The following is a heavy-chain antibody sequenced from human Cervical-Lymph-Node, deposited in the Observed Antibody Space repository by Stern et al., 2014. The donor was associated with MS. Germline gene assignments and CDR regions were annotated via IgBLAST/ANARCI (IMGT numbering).Heavy chain of an antibody. CDR3: ARSPPYYEFWNDYYYFDY. D-gene: IGHD3-3*01. V-gene: IGHV2-70*04. CDR1: GFSLSTSGMR. CDR2: LYLDDDK. Sequence: QVTLKESGPALVKPTQTLTLTCTFSGFSLSTSGMRVSWIRQPPGKALEWLARLYLDDDKFYSTSLKTRLTISKDTSKNQVVLTMTNMDPVDTATYYCARSPPYYEFWNDYYYFDYWGQGTLVAVSS. J-gene: IGHJ4*02.